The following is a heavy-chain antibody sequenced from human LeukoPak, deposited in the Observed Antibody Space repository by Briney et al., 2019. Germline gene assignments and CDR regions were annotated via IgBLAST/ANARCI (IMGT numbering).Heavy chain of an antibody. D-gene: IGHD3-16*02. V-gene: IGHV4-34*01. CDR2: INHSGST. Sequence: SETLSLTCAVYGGSFSGYYWSWIRQPPGKGLEWIGEINHSGSTNYNPSLKSRVTISVDTSKNQFSLKLSSVTAADTAVCYCARRIMITFGGVIVPQGGYFDYWGQGTLVTVSS. CDR1: GGSFSGYY. CDR3: ARRIMITFGGVIVPQGGYFDY. J-gene: IGHJ4*02.